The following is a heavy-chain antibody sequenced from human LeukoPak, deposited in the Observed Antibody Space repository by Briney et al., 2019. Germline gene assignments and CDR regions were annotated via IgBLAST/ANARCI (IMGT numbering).Heavy chain of an antibody. Sequence: GGSLRLSCAASGFTFSSYWMHWVRQVPGKGLVWVSRINSDASSTNYADSVKGRFTISRDNAKNTLYLQMNSLRAEDTAVYYCGRGIDYSSGPDSWGQGTLVTVSS. CDR2: INSDASST. CDR3: GRGIDYSSGPDS. J-gene: IGHJ4*02. D-gene: IGHD6-19*01. V-gene: IGHV3-74*01. CDR1: GFTFSSYW.